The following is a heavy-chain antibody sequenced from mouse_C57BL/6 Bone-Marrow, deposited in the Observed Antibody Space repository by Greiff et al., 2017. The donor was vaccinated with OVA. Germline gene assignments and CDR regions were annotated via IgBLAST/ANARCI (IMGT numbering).Heavy chain of an antibody. CDR2: ISYDGSN. D-gene: IGHD4-1*01. CDR3: AREEGTGTVDY. Sequence: VQLKESGPGLVKPSQSLSLTCSVTGYSITSGYYWNWIRQFPGNKLEWMGYISYDGSNNYNPSLKNRISITRDTSKNQFFLKLNSVTTEDTATYYCAREEGTGTVDYWGQGTTLTVSS. J-gene: IGHJ2*01. CDR1: GYSITSGYY. V-gene: IGHV3-6*01.